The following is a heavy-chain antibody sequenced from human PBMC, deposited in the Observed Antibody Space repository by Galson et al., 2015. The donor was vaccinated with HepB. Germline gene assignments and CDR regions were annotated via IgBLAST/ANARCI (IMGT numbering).Heavy chain of an antibody. J-gene: IGHJ4*02. Sequence: SVKVSCKASGGTFSSYAISWVRQAPGQGLEWMGGIIPIFGTANYAQKFQGRVTITADESTSTAYMELSSLRSEDTAVYYCAGGLRYNWKMYYFDYWGQGTLVTVSS. CDR1: GGTFSSYA. CDR3: AGGLRYNWKMYYFDY. CDR2: IIPIFGTA. V-gene: IGHV1-69*13. D-gene: IGHD1-20*01.